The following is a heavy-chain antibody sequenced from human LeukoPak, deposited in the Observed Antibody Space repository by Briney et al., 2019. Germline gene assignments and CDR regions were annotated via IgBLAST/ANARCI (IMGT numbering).Heavy chain of an antibody. CDR3: AREGGDYYGSGSYSLAFDI. CDR2: IIPILGIA. D-gene: IGHD3-10*01. J-gene: IGHJ3*02. CDR1: RGTFSSYA. Sequence: GASVKVSCKASRGTFSSYAISWVRQAPGQGLEWMGRIIPILGIANYAQKFQGRVTITADKSTSTAYMELSSLRSEDTAVYYCAREGGDYYGSGSYSLAFDIWGQGTMVTVSS. V-gene: IGHV1-69*04.